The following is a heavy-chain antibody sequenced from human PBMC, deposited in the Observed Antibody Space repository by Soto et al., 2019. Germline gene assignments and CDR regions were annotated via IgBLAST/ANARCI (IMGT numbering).Heavy chain of an antibody. CDR1: GYTFTSYY. CDR2: INPSGGST. V-gene: IGHV1-46*03. J-gene: IGHJ4*02. CDR3: ARGPVGDIPRDY. D-gene: IGHD2-2*02. Sequence: QVQLVQSGAEVKKPGASVKVCCKASGYTFTSYYMHWVRHAPGQGLEWMGIINPSGGSTSYAQKFQGRVTMTRDTSTSTVYMELSSLRSEDTAVYYCARGPVGDIPRDYWGQGTLVTVSS.